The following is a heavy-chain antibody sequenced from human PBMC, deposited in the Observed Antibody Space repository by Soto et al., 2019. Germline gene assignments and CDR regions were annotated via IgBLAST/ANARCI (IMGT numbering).Heavy chain of an antibody. J-gene: IGHJ5*02. CDR3: ATRTIVVALPQT. CDR1: GFTFSSYA. CDR2: ISGSGGST. D-gene: IGHD3-22*01. Sequence: GGSLRLSCAASGFTFSSYAMSWVRQAPGKGLEWVSAISGSGGSTYYADSVRGRFTISRDNSKNTLYLQMNSLRAEDTAVYYCATRTIVVALPQTWGQGTLVTVSS. V-gene: IGHV3-23*01.